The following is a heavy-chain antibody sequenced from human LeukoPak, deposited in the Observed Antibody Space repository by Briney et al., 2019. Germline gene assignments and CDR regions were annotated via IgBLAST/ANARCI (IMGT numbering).Heavy chain of an antibody. CDR2: INHSGST. V-gene: IGHV4-34*01. D-gene: IGHD2-2*01. CDR1: GGSFSGYY. Sequence: PSETLSLTCAVYGGSFSGYYWSWLRQPPGKGLEWIGEINHSGSTNYNPSLKSRVTISVDMSKNQFSLKLSSVTAADTAVYYCARGYCSSTSCYAGLYYYYYGMDVWGKGTTVTVSS. CDR3: ARGYCSSTSCYAGLYYYYYGMDV. J-gene: IGHJ6*04.